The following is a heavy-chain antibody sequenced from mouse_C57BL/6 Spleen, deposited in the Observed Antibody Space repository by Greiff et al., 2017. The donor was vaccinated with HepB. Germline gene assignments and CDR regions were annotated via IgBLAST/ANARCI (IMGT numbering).Heavy chain of an antibody. Sequence: ESGPGLVKPSQSLSLTCSVTGYSITSGYYWNWIRQFPGNKLEWMGYISYDGSNNYNPSLKNRISITRDTSKNQFFLKLNSVTTEDTATYYCARGGTGTGYFDYWGQGTTLTVSS. V-gene: IGHV3-6*01. CDR3: ARGGTGTGYFDY. CDR1: GYSITSGYY. D-gene: IGHD4-1*01. J-gene: IGHJ2*01. CDR2: ISYDGSN.